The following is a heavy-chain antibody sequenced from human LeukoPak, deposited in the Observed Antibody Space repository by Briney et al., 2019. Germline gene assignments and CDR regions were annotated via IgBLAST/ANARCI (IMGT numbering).Heavy chain of an antibody. CDR3: AKRSGYSSGWYDY. CDR1: GFTFNSYA. D-gene: IGHD6-19*01. J-gene: IGHJ4*02. V-gene: IGHV3-23*01. Sequence: PGGSLRLSCAASGFTFNSYAMSWVRQAPRKGLEWVSAISGSGGSTYYADSVKGRFTIYRDNSKNTLYLQMNSLRVEDTAVYYCAKRSGYSSGWYDYWGQGTLVTVSS. CDR2: ISGSGGST.